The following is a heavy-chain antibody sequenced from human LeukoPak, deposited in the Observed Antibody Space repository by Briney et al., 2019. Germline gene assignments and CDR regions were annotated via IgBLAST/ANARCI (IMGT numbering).Heavy chain of an antibody. J-gene: IGHJ4*02. D-gene: IGHD5-18*01. CDR2: IKSQTDGGTI. V-gene: IGHV3-15*01. CDR3: TTGTWIQLWLADY. Sequence: PGGSLRLSCKGSGFTFTNACMSWVRLAPGKGLEWVDHIKSQTDGGTIDYAAPVKGRFTISRDDSKNTLYLQLNSLKTEDTAVYYCTTGTWIQLWLADYWGQGTLVTVSS. CDR1: GFTFTNAC.